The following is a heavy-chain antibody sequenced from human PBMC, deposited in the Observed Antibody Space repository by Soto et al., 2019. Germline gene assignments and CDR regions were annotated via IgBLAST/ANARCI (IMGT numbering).Heavy chain of an antibody. Sequence: SETLSLTCTVSGGSISSGGYYWSWIRQRPGKGLEWIGYIYYSGSTYYNPSLKSRVTISVDTSKNQFSLKLSSVTAADTAVYYCARVVEYQLRGIDYWGQGTLVTVSS. CDR2: IYYSGST. V-gene: IGHV4-31*03. CDR3: ARVVEYQLRGIDY. J-gene: IGHJ4*02. CDR1: GGSISSGGYY. D-gene: IGHD2-2*01.